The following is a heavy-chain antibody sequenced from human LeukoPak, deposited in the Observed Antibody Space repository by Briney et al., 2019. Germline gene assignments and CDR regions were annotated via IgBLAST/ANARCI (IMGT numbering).Heavy chain of an antibody. V-gene: IGHV1-2*02. J-gene: IGHJ5*02. D-gene: IGHD6-13*01. CDR3: ARGGGSSWYHGGWFDP. CDR2: INPNSGGT. Sequence: ASVKVSCKASGYTFTGYYMHWVRQAPGQGLEWMGWINPNSGGTNYAQKFQGRVTMTRDTSISTAYMEPSRLRSDDTAVYYCARGGGSSWYHGGWFDPWGQGTLVTVSS. CDR1: GYTFTGYY.